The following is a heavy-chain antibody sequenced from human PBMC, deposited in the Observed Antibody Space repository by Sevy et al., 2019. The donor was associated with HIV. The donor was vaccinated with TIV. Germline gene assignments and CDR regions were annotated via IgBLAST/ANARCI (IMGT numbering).Heavy chain of an antibody. CDR1: GFTFDDYG. CDR2: INWNGGST. CDR3: ARLLGNRDYYYYGMDV. Sequence: GGSLRLSCAASGFTFDDYGMSWVRQAPGTGLEWVSGINWNGGSTGYADSVKGRFTISRDNAKNSLYLQMNSLRAEDTALYYCARLLGNRDYYYYGMDVWGQRTTVTVSS. D-gene: IGHD7-27*01. V-gene: IGHV3-20*04. J-gene: IGHJ6*02.